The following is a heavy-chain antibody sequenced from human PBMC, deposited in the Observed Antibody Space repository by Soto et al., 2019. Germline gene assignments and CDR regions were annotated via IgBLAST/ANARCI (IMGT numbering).Heavy chain of an antibody. D-gene: IGHD3-10*01. V-gene: IGHV3-48*04. CDR1: GFIFSSYD. J-gene: IGHJ5*02. Sequence: GGSLRLSCAASGFIFSSYDMNWVRQGPGKGLEWVSYISSGSGNILYADSVKGRFTIPRDNAKNSLYLQMNSLRAEDTAVYYCARTYGTGSLNWFDPWGQGTLVTVSS. CDR2: ISSGSGNI. CDR3: ARTYGTGSLNWFDP.